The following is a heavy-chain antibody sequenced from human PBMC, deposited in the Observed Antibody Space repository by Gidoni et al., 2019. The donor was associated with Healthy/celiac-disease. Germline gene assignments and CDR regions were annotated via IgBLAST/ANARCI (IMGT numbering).Heavy chain of an antibody. CDR1: GGSISSSSYY. J-gene: IGHJ3*02. CDR3: ASMRSSGWFDGAFDI. D-gene: IGHD6-19*01. CDR2: IYYSGST. Sequence: QLQLQESGPGLVKPSETLSLTCTVSGGSISSSSYYWGWIRQPPGKGLEWIGSIYYSGSTYYNPSLKSRVTISVDTSKNQFSLKLSSVTAADTAVYYCASMRSSGWFDGAFDIWGQGTMVTVSS. V-gene: IGHV4-39*01.